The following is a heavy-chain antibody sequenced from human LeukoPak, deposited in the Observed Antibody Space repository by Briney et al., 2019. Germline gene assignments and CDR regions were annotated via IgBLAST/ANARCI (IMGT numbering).Heavy chain of an antibody. CDR3: ARDRYQLPRGWFDP. Sequence: SETLSLTCTVSGGSISSSSYYWGWIRQPPGKGLEWIGSIYYSGSTYYNPSLKSRVAISVDTSKNQFSLKLSSVTAADTAVYYCARDRYQLPRGWFDPWGQGTLVTVSS. D-gene: IGHD2-2*01. V-gene: IGHV4-39*02. CDR2: IYYSGST. CDR1: GGSISSSSYY. J-gene: IGHJ5*02.